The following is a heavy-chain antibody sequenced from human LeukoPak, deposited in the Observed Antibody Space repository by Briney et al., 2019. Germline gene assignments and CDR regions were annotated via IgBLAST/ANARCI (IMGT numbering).Heavy chain of an antibody. D-gene: IGHD3-10*01. Sequence: GGSLRLSCAASGFTFDDYAMHWVRQAPGKGLEGVSGISWNSGSIGYADSVKGRFTISRDNAKNSLYLQMNSLRAEDTALYYCAKDGWFGEKWNYMDVWGKGTTVTISS. CDR2: ISWNSGSI. J-gene: IGHJ6*03. CDR1: GFTFDDYA. V-gene: IGHV3-9*01. CDR3: AKDGWFGEKWNYMDV.